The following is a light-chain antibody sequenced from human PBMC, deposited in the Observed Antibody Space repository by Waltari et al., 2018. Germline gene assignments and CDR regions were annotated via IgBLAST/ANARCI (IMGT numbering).Light chain of an antibody. CDR3: QQSYTSPYT. CDR2: ATS. Sequence: DIQMTQSPSTLSASLGDRVTITCRASESIGRYLNWYQQRPGKAPRLLIYATSNLQSGAPSRFSGSGTGTAFTLTISSLQPEDSATYFCQQSYTSPYTFGQGT. CDR1: ESIGRY. V-gene: IGKV1-39*01. J-gene: IGKJ2*01.